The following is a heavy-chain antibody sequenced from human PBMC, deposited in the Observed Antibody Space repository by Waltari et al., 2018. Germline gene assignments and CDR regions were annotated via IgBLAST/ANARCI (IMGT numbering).Heavy chain of an antibody. CDR1: GFTFSSYW. D-gene: IGHD4-17*01. J-gene: IGHJ4*02. CDR2: IKQDGSEK. Sequence: EVQLVESGGGLVQPGGSLRRSCAASGFTFSSYWMSWVRQAPGKGLEWVANIKQDGSEKYYVDSVKGRFTISRDNAKNSLYLQMNSLRAEDTAVYYCARGDYGDYYDYWGQGTLVTVSS. CDR3: ARGDYGDYYDY. V-gene: IGHV3-7*01.